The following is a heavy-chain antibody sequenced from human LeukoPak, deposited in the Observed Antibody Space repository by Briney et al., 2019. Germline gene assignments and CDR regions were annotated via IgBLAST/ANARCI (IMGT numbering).Heavy chain of an antibody. Sequence: GGSLRLSCVASGFTFNNYGMFWVRQAPGKGLEWVAFIRHDGTDRRYGDAVKGRFTVSRDNSKNTLNLQVDSLRAEDTAVYYCAKESAAGTSAPNDYWGQGTLVTVSS. CDR1: GFTFNNYG. CDR2: IRHDGTDR. D-gene: IGHD6-13*01. J-gene: IGHJ4*02. V-gene: IGHV3-30*02. CDR3: AKESAAGTSAPNDY.